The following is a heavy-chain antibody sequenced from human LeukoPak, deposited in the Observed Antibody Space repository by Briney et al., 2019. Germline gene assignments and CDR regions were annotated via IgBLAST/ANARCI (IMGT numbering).Heavy chain of an antibody. V-gene: IGHV3-43D*03. Sequence: GGSLRLSCAASGFTFDDYAMHWVRQAPGKGLEWVSLISWDGGSTYYADSVKGRFTISRDNSKNSLYLQMNSLRAEDTALYYCAKDRGEISHQRTDYGDYVVYYYYYMDVWGKGTTVTVSS. CDR1: GFTFDDYA. J-gene: IGHJ6*03. CDR3: AKDRGEISHQRTDYGDYVVYYYYYMDV. CDR2: ISWDGGST. D-gene: IGHD4-17*01.